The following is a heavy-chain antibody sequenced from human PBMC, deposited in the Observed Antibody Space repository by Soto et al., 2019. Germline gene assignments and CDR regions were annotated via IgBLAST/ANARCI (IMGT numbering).Heavy chain of an antibody. Sequence: EVQLVDSGGGLVKPGESLRLACAASGFSVNDAWMNWVRQAPGEGLEWVGRIQSQADGGTTDYAASMKGRFIISRDVSQNSLFLQINSLETEDTGIYFCTTFYGSNYWGQGTLVTVSS. D-gene: IGHD4-17*01. CDR2: IQSQADGGTT. CDR1: GFSVNDAW. V-gene: IGHV3-15*07. CDR3: TTFYGSNY. J-gene: IGHJ4*02.